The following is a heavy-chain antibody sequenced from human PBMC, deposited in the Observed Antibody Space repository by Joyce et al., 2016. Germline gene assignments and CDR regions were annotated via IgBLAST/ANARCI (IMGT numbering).Heavy chain of an antibody. V-gene: IGHV4-59*01. CDR2: TYYTGRT. CDR1: GGSISSSY. J-gene: IGHJ2*01. D-gene: IGHD1-26*01. CDR3: ARGPPSSGSYYTYWYFDL. Sequence: QVQLQESGPGLVKPSETLSLTCTVSGGSISSSYWSWIRQPPGKGLEWIGYTYYTGRTNFNPSLKSRVTISVDTSKNQFSLNLTSVTAADTAMYYCARGPPSSGSYYTYWYFDLWGRGTLVTVSS.